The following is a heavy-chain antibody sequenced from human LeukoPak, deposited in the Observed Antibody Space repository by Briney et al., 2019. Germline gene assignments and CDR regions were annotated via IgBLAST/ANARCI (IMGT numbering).Heavy chain of an antibody. Sequence: GGSLRLSCVASGFTFSSYSMNWVRQAPGKGLEWVSSISSSGAYIFYADSVKGRFTISRDNAKKSLYLQMNSLRVDDTAIYYCARVGSTAEAGTPDYWGQGALVTVSS. D-gene: IGHD6-13*01. CDR1: GFTFSSYS. J-gene: IGHJ4*02. CDR3: ARVGSTAEAGTPDY. CDR2: ISSSGAYI. V-gene: IGHV3-21*01.